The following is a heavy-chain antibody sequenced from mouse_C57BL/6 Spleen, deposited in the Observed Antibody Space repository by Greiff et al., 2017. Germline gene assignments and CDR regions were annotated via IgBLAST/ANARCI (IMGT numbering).Heavy chain of an antibody. D-gene: IGHD2-13*01. CDR2: IDPEDGES. CDR1: GFTIKDYY. J-gene: IGHJ3*01. CDR3: ASDYEGFAY. Sequence: VQLQQSGAELVKPGASLKFSCTASGFTIKDYYMHWVQQRPEQGLEWIGWIDPEDGESKYAPKFQGKAPITADTYSNTAYLQLSSLTSEDTAVYNCASDYEGFAYWGQGTLVTVSA. V-gene: IGHV14-2*01.